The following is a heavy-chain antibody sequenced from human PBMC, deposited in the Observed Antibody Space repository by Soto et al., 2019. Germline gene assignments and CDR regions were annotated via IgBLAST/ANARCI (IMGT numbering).Heavy chain of an antibody. CDR1: GDSISNSY. Sequence: SETLSLTCTVSGDSISNSYWSWIRQPPGKRLEWIGYIIHRGTTNYNPSLKSRVTMSLDTSKNQVSLRLTSVTAADTAVYFCSRERRGFGSTDYWCQGPLGSVSS. CDR2: IIHRGTT. J-gene: IGHJ4*02. D-gene: IGHD3-3*01. CDR3: SRERRGFGSTDY. V-gene: IGHV4-59*01.